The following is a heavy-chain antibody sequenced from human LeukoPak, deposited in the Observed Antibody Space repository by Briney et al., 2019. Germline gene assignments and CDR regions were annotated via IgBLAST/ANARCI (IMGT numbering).Heavy chain of an antibody. J-gene: IGHJ6*03. CDR3: ARDVDFWSSDEYYYYMDV. V-gene: IGHV4-39*07. D-gene: IGHD3-3*01. Sequence: PSETLSLTCTVSGGSISSSSYYWGWIRQPPGKGLEWIGSIYYSGSTYYNPSLKSRVTISVDTSKNQFSLKLSSVTAADTAVYYCARDVDFWSSDEYYYYMDVWGKGTTVTVSS. CDR1: GGSISSSSYY. CDR2: IYYSGST.